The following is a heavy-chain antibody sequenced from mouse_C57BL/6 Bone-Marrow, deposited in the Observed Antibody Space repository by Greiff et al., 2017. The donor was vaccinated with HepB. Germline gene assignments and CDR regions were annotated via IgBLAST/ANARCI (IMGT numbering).Heavy chain of an antibody. CDR3: ARHEYYGSPFAY. D-gene: IGHD1-1*01. V-gene: IGHV5-12*01. Sequence: EVKVVESGGGLVQPGGSLKLSCAASGFTFSDYYMYWVRQTPEKRLEWVAYISNGGGSTYYPATVKGRFTISRDNAKNTPYLQMSRLKSEDTAMYYCARHEYYGSPFAYWGQGTLVTVAA. CDR2: ISNGGGST. J-gene: IGHJ3*01. CDR1: GFTFSDYY.